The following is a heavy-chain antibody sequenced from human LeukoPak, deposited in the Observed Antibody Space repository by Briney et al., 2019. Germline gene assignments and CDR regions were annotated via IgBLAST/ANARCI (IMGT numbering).Heavy chain of an antibody. D-gene: IGHD5-18*01. J-gene: IGHJ4*02. CDR1: GGSFGGYY. CDR2: INHSGST. CDR3: ARIGSGYSYGYRFGYYFDY. Sequence: SETLSLTCAVYGGSFGGYYWSWIRQPPGKGLEWIGEINHSGSTNYNPSLKSRVTISVDTSKNQFSLKLSSVTAADTAVYYCARIGSGYSYGYRFGYYFDYWGQGTLVTVSS. V-gene: IGHV4-34*01.